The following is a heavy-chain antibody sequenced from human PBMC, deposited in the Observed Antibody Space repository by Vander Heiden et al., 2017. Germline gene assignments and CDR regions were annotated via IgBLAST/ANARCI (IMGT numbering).Heavy chain of an antibody. Sequence: EVQLVESGGGLVKPGGPLRLSCAASGFTFSSYSMTWVRQAPGKGLEWVSSISSSSSYIYYADSVKGRFTISRDNAKNSLYLQMNSLRAEDTAVYYCARDEGYSYGTFDFDYWGQGTLVTVSS. D-gene: IGHD5-18*01. CDR3: ARDEGYSYGTFDFDY. CDR1: GFTFSSYS. V-gene: IGHV3-21*01. CDR2: ISSSSSYI. J-gene: IGHJ4*02.